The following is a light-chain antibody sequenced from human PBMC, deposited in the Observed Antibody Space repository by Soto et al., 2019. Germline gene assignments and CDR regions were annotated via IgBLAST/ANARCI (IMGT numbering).Light chain of an antibody. CDR1: QTVSRN. J-gene: IGKJ5*01. CDR2: GAS. V-gene: IGKV3-15*01. CDR3: QQYSNWPPIT. Sequence: EVVMTQSPATLSVSPVERATLSCRASQTVSRNLAWYQQRPGQAPRLLIYGASTRATGIPARFSGSGSGTEFTLTISSLQSEDFAVYYCQQYSNWPPITFGQGTRLEIK.